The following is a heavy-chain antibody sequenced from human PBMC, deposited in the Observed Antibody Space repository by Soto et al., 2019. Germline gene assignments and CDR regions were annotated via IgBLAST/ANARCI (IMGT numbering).Heavy chain of an antibody. D-gene: IGHD6-19*01. CDR3: ARIYSSGWDFVNY. CDR2: IYYSGST. J-gene: IGHJ4*02. CDR1: GGSISSYY. V-gene: IGHV4-59*01. Sequence: SETLSVPCTPSGGSISSYYSSWIRQPPTKGLEWIGYIYYSGSTNYNPSLKSRVTISVDTSKNQFSLKLSSVTAADTAVYYGARIYSSGWDFVNYWGEGSMVTVFS.